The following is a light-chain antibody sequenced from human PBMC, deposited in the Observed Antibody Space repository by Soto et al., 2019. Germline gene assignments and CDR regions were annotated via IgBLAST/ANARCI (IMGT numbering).Light chain of an antibody. CDR3: QQYGTAPLT. Sequence: EIVLTQSPGILSLSPGERATLSCRASRSVPSSYLAWYQQKPGQAPRLLIFTASTRATGIPDRFSGSGFGTDFTLTISRLEPEDSAVYYCQQYGTAPLTFGGGAKAEI. CDR2: TAS. J-gene: IGKJ4*01. CDR1: RSVPSSY. V-gene: IGKV3-20*01.